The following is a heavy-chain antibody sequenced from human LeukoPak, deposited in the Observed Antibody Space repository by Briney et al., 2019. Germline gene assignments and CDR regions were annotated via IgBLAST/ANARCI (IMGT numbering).Heavy chain of an antibody. D-gene: IGHD3-10*01. Sequence: PSQTLSLTCTLSGGSISSGDYYWSWIRQPPGKGLEGIGYIYYSGSTYYNPSLKSRVTISLDTSKNQFSLRLSSVTASVTAVYHCARDRGVRGTMDYWGQGILVTVSS. J-gene: IGHJ4*02. CDR2: IYYSGST. V-gene: IGHV4-30-4*08. CDR3: ARDRGVRGTMDY. CDR1: GGSISSGDYY.